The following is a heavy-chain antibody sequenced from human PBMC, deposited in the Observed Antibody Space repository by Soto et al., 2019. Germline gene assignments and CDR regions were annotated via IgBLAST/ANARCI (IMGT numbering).Heavy chain of an antibody. J-gene: IGHJ6*02. V-gene: IGHV1-58*01. CDR1: GFTFTSSA. D-gene: IGHD3-3*01. CDR2: IVVGSGNT. CDR3: AADLTLTYDFWSGYSRGYGMDV. Sequence: SVKVSCKASGFTFTSSAVQWVRQARGQRLEWIGWIVVGSGNTNYAQKFQERVTITRDMSTSTAYMELSSLRSEDTAVYYCAADLTLTYDFWSGYSRGYGMDVWGQGTTVTGTS.